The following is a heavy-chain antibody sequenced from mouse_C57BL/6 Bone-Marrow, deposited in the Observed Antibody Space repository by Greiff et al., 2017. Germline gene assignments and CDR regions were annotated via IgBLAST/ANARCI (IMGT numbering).Heavy chain of an antibody. V-gene: IGHV5-6*01. D-gene: IGHD2-4*01. Sequence: EVQLVESGGDLVKPGGSLKLSCAASGFTFSSYGMSWVRQTPDKRLEWVATISSGGSYTYYPDSVKGRFTISRDNAKNTLYLQMSRLKSEDTAMYYCALVGYDYDEDYAMDYWGQGTSVTVSS. J-gene: IGHJ4*01. CDR1: GFTFSSYG. CDR3: ALVGYDYDEDYAMDY. CDR2: ISSGGSYT.